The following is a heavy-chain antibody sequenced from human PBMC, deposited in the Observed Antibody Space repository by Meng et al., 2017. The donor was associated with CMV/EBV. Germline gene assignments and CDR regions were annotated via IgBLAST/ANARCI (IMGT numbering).Heavy chain of an antibody. V-gene: IGHV4-34*01. CDR1: GGPFSGYY. CDR2: INHSGST. CDR3: ARGRGFCSSTSCYSRYYYYGMDV. Sequence: SETLSLTCAVYGGPFSGYYWSWIRQPPGKGLEWIGEINHSGSTNYNPSLKSRVTISVDTSKNQFSLKLSSVTAADTAVYYCARGRGFCSSTSCYSRYYYYGMDVWGQGTTVTVSS. J-gene: IGHJ6*02. D-gene: IGHD2-2*01.